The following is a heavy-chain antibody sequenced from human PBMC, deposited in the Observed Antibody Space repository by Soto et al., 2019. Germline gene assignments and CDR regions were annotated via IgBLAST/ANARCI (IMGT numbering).Heavy chain of an antibody. D-gene: IGHD1-26*01. J-gene: IGHJ4*02. Sequence: PGGSLRLSCAASGFTFSSYAMWWVRQAPGKGLECVSAISGGGETTYYADSVKGRFTISRDNSKSTLYLQMNSLRAEDTAVYFCAKSSLGITSGGTLDYWGQGTLVTVSS. V-gene: IGHV3-23*01. CDR2: ISGGGETT. CDR1: GFTFSSYA. CDR3: AKSSLGITSGGTLDY.